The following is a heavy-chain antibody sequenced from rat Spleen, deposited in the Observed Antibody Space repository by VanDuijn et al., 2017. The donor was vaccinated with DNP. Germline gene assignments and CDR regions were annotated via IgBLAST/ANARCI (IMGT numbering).Heavy chain of an antibody. CDR3: ARHMDTGPYYAMDV. D-gene: IGHD4-1*01. CDR2: ISTGRGTT. J-gene: IGHJ4*01. CDR1: GFTFSNSD. Sequence: EVQLVESGGGLVQPGRSMKLSCAASGFTFSNSDMAWVRQAQSTGLEWVASISTGRGTTYYRDSVTGRLTISRDNAKNTLYLQVDSLRSDDTATYYCARHMDTGPYYAMDVWGQGISVTVSS. V-gene: IGHV5-25*01.